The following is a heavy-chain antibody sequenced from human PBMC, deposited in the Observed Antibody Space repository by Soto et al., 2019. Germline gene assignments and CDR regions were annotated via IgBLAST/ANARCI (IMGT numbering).Heavy chain of an antibody. CDR2: INAGNGNT. J-gene: IGHJ4*02. Sequence: QVQLVQSGAEVKKPGASVKVSCKASGYTFTSYAMHWVRQAPGQRLEWMGWINAGNGNTKYSQKLQGRVTITRDASASTAYMELSSLRSEDRAVYYGARGDILIDYWGQGTLVTVSS. D-gene: IGHD3-9*01. V-gene: IGHV1-3*01. CDR1: GYTFTSYA. CDR3: ARGDILIDY.